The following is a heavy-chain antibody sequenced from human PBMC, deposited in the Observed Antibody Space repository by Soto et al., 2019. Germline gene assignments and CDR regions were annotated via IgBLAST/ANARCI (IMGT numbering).Heavy chain of an antibody. D-gene: IGHD6-13*01. CDR1: GASFSGYC. CDR2: ITRSGST. V-gene: IGHV4-34*01. CDR3: ARGGRAAAGTRYYYYGMDV. Sequence: SETLSLTSAVSGASFSGYCCSLTRQPPGKGLAWTGEITRSGSTNYNPSLKSRVTRSVDTSKNHFSVKLSSVTAADTAVYYCARGGRAAAGTRYYYYGMDVWGQATTVTVSS. J-gene: IGHJ6*02.